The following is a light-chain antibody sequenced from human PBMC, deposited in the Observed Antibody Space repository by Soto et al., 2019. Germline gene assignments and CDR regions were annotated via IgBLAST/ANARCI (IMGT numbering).Light chain of an antibody. V-gene: IGKV1-27*01. CDR1: QGIIND. Sequence: IQMTQSPSSLSASVGDRVTITCRASQGIINDLAWYQQKPGKGPKLLIYAAATLQSGVPSRFSGSGSGTDFTLTISSLQPEDVATYYCQKCGSAPFTFGGGTKVDI. CDR2: AAA. J-gene: IGKJ4*01. CDR3: QKCGSAPFT.